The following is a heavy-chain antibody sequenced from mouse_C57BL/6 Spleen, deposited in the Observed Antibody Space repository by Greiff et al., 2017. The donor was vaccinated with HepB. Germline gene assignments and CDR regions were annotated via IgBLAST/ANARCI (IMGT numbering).Heavy chain of an antibody. CDR2: ISDGGSYT. D-gene: IGHD2-3*01. J-gene: IGHJ4*01. CDR3: ARGRDGYPSYAMDY. CDR1: GFTFSSYA. V-gene: IGHV5-4*01. Sequence: EVQVVESGGGLVKPGGSLKLSCAASGFTFSSYAMSWVRQTPAKRLEWVATISDGGSYTYYPDNVKGRFTISRDNAKNNLYLQMSHLKSEDTAMYYCARGRDGYPSYAMDYWGQGTSVTVSS.